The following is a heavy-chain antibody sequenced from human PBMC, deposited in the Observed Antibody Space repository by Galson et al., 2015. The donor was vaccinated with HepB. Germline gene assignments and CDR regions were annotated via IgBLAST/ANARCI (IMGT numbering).Heavy chain of an antibody. CDR3: ARGGRNSGLEWDYGMDV. Sequence: ETLSLTCTVSGGSISSYYWSWIRQPPGKGLEWIGYTYYSGSTNYNPSLKSRVTISVDTSKNQFSLKLSSVTAADTAVYYCARGGRNSGLEWDYGMDVWGQGTTVTVSS. CDR1: GGSISSYY. D-gene: IGHD3-3*01. V-gene: IGHV4-59*01. CDR2: TYYSGST. J-gene: IGHJ6*02.